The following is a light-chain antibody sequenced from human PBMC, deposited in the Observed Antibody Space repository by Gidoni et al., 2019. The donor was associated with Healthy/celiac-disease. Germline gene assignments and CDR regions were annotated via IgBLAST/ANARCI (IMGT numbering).Light chain of an antibody. CDR2: QDS. CDR1: KLGDNY. V-gene: IGLV3-1*01. J-gene: IGLJ2*01. CDR3: QAWDSSTAF. Sequence: SYELTPPPSVSVSPGQTASITCSGDKLGDNYACWYQQKPGQSAVLVSYQDSKRPSGIPERFSGSNSGNTATLTISGTQAMDEADYYCQAWDSSTAFFGGGTKLTVL.